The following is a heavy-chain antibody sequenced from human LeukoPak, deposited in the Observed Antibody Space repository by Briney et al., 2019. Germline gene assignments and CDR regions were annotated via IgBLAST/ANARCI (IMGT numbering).Heavy chain of an antibody. J-gene: IGHJ3*02. D-gene: IGHD3-10*01. CDR1: GYSISSGYY. Sequence: SETLSLTCTVSGYSISSGYYWGWIRQPPGKGLEWIGSIYHSGRTFYNPSLKSRVTISVDTSKNRFSLKLTSVTAADTAVYYCAKSNGYGLVDIWGQGTMVTVSS. CDR2: IYHSGRT. CDR3: AKSNGYGLVDI. V-gene: IGHV4-38-2*02.